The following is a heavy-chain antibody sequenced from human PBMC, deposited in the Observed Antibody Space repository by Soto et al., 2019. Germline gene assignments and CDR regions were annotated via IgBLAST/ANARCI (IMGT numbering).Heavy chain of an antibody. CDR1: GFTFSNYA. D-gene: IGHD6-13*01. J-gene: IGHJ4*02. V-gene: IGHV3-23*01. Sequence: EVQLLESGGGLVQPGGSLRLSCAASGFTFSNYAVTWVRQAPGKGLEWVSTISGSGGSTYYADSVKGRFTISRDNSKNTLDLQMNSLTAEGTAVYYCAKDEGSSWYEIDYWGQGTLVTVS. CDR2: ISGSGGST. CDR3: AKDEGSSWYEIDY.